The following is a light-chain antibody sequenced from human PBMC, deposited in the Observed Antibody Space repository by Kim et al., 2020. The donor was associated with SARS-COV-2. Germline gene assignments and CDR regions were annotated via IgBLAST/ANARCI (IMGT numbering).Light chain of an antibody. CDR1: QDVSSW. V-gene: IGKV1-12*01. Sequence: DIQMAQSPSSVSASVGDRVTITCRANQDVSSWLVWYQQKPGKAPKVLVYAASTLHSGIPSRFSGSGSGTEFTLTISSLQPEDVATYYCQQANYFPRTFGHGTKVDIK. CDR2: AAS. J-gene: IGKJ1*01. CDR3: QQANYFPRT.